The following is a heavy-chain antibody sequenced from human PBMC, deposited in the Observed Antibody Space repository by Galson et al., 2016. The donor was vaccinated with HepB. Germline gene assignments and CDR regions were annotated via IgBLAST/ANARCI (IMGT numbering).Heavy chain of an antibody. CDR3: ARDDYSGGRGSPDY. CDR2: INRYGGTT. D-gene: IGHD4/OR15-4a*01. CDR1: GFFFSGRA. Sequence: SLRLSCATSGFFFSGRAMSWVRQAPGKEPEWVSGINRYGGTTGYAASVKGRFTISRDNSNNTLYLQMNSLRTEDTAVYYCARDDYSGGRGSPDYWGQGTLVTVSS. V-gene: IGHV3-23*01. J-gene: IGHJ4*02.